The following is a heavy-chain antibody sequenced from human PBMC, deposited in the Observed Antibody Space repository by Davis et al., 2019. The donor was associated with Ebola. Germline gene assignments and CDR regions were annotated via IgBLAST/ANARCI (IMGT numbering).Heavy chain of an antibody. CDR3: ARGTSLPGTDY. CDR2: IKQDGSEK. CDR1: GFTFRNYW. V-gene: IGHV3-7*01. D-gene: IGHD1-1*01. J-gene: IGHJ4*02. Sequence: GESLKIPCAASGFTFRNYWMNWLRQVPGKGLEWVATIKQDGSEKYYVESVKGRFTVSRDNAKNSMSLQMNTLRAEDTAIYYCARGTSLPGTDYWGQGTQVTVSS.